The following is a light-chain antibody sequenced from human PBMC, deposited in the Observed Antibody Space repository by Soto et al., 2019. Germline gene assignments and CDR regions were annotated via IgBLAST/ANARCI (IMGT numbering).Light chain of an antibody. CDR1: SSDVGGYNS. V-gene: IGLV2-14*01. CDR2: DVT. CDR3: SSITSNTTSV. J-gene: IGLJ1*01. Sequence: QSALTQPASVSGSPGQSITISCTGTSSDVGGYNSVSWYRQDPGKAPKLIIYDVTYRPSGVSNRFSGSKSGNTASLTISGLQSEADADYHCSSITSNTTSVFGAGTKATVL.